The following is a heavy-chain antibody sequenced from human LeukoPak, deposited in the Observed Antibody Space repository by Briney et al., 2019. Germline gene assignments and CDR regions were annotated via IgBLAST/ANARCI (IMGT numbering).Heavy chain of an antibody. CDR1: GFTVSSNY. CDR3: ARAKPKNMVRGLIMRRESRYYFDY. V-gene: IGHV3-53*01. CDR2: NSGGST. D-gene: IGHD3-10*01. J-gene: IGHJ4*02. Sequence: PGGSLRLSCAASGFTVSSNYMSWVRQAPGKGLEWVSVNSGGSTYYADSVQGRFTISRDNSKSTLYIQMNSLRAEDTAVYYCARAKPKNMVRGLIMRRESRYYFDYWGQGTLVTVSS.